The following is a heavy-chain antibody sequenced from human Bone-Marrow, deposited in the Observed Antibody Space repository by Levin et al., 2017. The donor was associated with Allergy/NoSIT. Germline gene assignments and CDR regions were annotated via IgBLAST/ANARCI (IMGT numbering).Heavy chain of an antibody. Sequence: GGSLRLSCAASGFTFSSYWMHWVRQAPGKGLVWVSRSNSDGSSTIYADSVKGRFTMSRDNAKNTLYLQMNSLRAENTALYYCARGSRNSYGIVDFWGQGTLVTVSS. CDR2: SNSDGSST. V-gene: IGHV3-74*01. CDR3: ARGSRNSYGIVDF. D-gene: IGHD5-18*01. J-gene: IGHJ4*02. CDR1: GFTFSSYW.